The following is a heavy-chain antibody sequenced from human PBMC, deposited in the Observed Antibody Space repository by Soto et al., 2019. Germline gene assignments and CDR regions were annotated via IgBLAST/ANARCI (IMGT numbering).Heavy chain of an antibody. D-gene: IGHD4-17*01. V-gene: IGHV4-34*01. CDR1: GGSFSGYY. CDR3: ARAPTHVMTTVTTGWFDP. J-gene: IGHJ5*02. CDR2: INHSGST. Sequence: PSETLSLTCAVYGGSFSGYYWSWIRQPPGKGLEWIGEINHSGSTNYNPSLKSRVTISVDTSKNQFSLKLSSVTAADTAVYYCARAPTHVMTTVTTGWFDPWGQGTLVTVSS.